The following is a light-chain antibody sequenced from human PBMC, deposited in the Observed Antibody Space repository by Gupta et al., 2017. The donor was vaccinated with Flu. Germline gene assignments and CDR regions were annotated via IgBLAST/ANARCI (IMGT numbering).Light chain of an antibody. CDR3: QSYDSSVSGSV. CDR1: SPDIGAPSD. V-gene: IGLV1-40*01. Sequence: QSVLTQPPSVSGAPGQRVTISCPGTSPDIGAPSDVHWYQFLPGTAPKLLISDNNNRPSGVPDRFSGSKSGTSASLVITGLQAEDEGHYYCQSYDSSVSGSVFGGGTKLTVL. CDR2: DNN. J-gene: IGLJ2*01.